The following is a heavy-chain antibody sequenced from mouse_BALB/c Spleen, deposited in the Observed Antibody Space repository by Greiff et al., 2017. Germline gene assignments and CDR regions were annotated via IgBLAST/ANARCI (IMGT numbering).Heavy chain of an antibody. Sequence: EVMLVESGGGLVQPGGSLKLSCAASGFTFSSYTLSWVRQTPEKRLEWVAYISNGGGSTYYPDTVKGRFTISRDNAKNTLYLQMSSLKSEDTAMYYCTRHRDGYDEYFDVWGAGTTVTVSS. CDR2: ISNGGGST. D-gene: IGHD2-2*01. CDR3: TRHRDGYDEYFDV. J-gene: IGHJ1*01. CDR1: GFTFSSYT. V-gene: IGHV5-12-2*01.